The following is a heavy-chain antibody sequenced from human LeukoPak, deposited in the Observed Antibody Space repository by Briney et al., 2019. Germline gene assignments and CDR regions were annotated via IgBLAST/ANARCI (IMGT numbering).Heavy chain of an antibody. Sequence: GGSLRLSCAASGFTFSSYAMHWVRQAPGKGLEWVAVISYDGSNKYYADSVKGRFTISRDNAKNSLYLQMNSLRAEDTALYYCAKEKNGMDVWGQGTTVTVSS. CDR2: ISYDGSNK. V-gene: IGHV3-30*04. CDR3: AKEKNGMDV. J-gene: IGHJ6*02. CDR1: GFTFSSYA.